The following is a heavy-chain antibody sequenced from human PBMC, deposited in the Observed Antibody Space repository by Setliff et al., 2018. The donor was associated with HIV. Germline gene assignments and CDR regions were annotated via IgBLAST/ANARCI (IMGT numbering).Heavy chain of an antibody. CDR1: GGSISGYY. J-gene: IGHJ6*03. CDR3: ARFQAWQLGRRGGYYYYMDV. Sequence: SETLSLTCTVSGGSISGYYWSWVRQPPEKRLELIGYIHYSGSSDYNPSLKSRITISVDMSRNQFSLVLSSVTAADTAVYYCARFQAWQLGRRGGYYYYMDVWGKGTTVTVSS. CDR2: IHYSGSS. V-gene: IGHV4-59*01. D-gene: IGHD1-1*01.